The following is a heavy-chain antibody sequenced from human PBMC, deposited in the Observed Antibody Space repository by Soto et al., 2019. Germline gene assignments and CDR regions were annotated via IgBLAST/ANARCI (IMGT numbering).Heavy chain of an antibody. Sequence: RASVKLSFKASVFTFTSSAVQWVRQARGQRLEWIGWIFVGSGNTDYAQKFQERVTITRDLSTSKAHMELSSLRSEDKAVYYCAAVPPLPFWGQGTLVTVSS. CDR1: VFTFTSSA. V-gene: IGHV1-58*01. J-gene: IGHJ4*02. CDR3: AAVPPLPF. CDR2: IFVGSGNT.